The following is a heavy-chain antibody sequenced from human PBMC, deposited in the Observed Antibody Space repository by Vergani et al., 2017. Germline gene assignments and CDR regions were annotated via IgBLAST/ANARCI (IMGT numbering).Heavy chain of an antibody. V-gene: IGHV3-7*01. CDR2: IKQDGSEK. CDR1: GFTFSSYW. Sequence: EVQLVESGGGLVQPGGSLRLSCAASGFTFSSYWMSWVRQAPGKGLEWVANIKQDGSEKYYVDSVKGRFTISRDNAKNSLYLQMNSLRAEDTAVYYCAGEGSGGFLEWWYAFDIWSQGRMVTVSS. CDR3: AGEGSGGFLEWWYAFDI. J-gene: IGHJ3*02. D-gene: IGHD3-3*01.